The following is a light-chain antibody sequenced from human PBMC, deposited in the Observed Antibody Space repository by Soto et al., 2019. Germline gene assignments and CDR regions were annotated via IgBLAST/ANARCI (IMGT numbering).Light chain of an antibody. J-gene: IGKJ3*01. CDR2: RAS. Sequence: DIEMTQSPSTLSSSLGDRATITCRASQSINTCLAWYQQKPGKAPHLLIYRASNMVSGVPSRFSGSGSGTEFTLTISRLEPDDFSVYYCQQYGTYSGTFGHGTKVDIK. CDR3: QQYGTYSGT. V-gene: IGKV1-5*03. CDR1: QSINTC.